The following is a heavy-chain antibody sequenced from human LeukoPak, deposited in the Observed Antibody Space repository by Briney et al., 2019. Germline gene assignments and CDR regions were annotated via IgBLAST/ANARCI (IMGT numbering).Heavy chain of an antibody. J-gene: IGHJ6*02. D-gene: IGHD3-9*01. CDR2: ISYDGSNK. CDR1: GFTFSSYA. Sequence: GGSLRLSCAASGFTFSSYAMHWVRQAPGKGLEWVAVISYDGSNKYYADSVKGRFTISRDNSKNTLYLQMNSLRAEDTAVYYCAREGYFDWSQGPGQDYYYGMDVWGQGTTVTVSS. CDR3: AREGYFDWSQGPGQDYYYGMDV. V-gene: IGHV3-30*04.